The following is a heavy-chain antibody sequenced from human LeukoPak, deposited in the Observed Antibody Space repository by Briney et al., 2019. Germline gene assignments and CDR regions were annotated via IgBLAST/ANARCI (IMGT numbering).Heavy chain of an antibody. D-gene: IGHD3-10*01. J-gene: IGHJ4*02. CDR1: GFTFSSYA. CDR3: ARDSGGSGSYYGTFDS. CDR2: ISYDGSNK. Sequence: PGRSLRLSCAASGFTFSSYAMHWVRQAPGKGLGWVAVISYDGSNKYYADSVKGRFTISRDNSKNTLDLQMNSLRAEDTAVYYCARDSGGSGSYYGTFDSWGQGTLVTVSS. V-gene: IGHV3-30*04.